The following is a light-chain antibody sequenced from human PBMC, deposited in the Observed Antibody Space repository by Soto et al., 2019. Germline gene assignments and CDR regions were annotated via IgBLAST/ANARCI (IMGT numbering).Light chain of an antibody. CDR1: QSISSW. J-gene: IGKJ1*01. CDR2: KAS. CDR3: QQYNSYSCT. V-gene: IGKV1-5*03. Sequence: DIQMTQSPSTLSASVGDRVTITCRASQSISSWLAWYQQKPGKAPKLLIYKASSLESGVPSSFSGSGSGTEFTLTISSLQPDDFATYYCQQYNSYSCTFGQGTKVEIK.